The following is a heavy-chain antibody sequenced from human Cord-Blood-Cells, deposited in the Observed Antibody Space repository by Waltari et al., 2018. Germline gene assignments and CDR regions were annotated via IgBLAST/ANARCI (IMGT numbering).Heavy chain of an antibody. Sequence: QVQLVESGGGVVQPGRSLRLSCAAPGFTFRSYALHWVRQAPGKGLEWVAVISYDGSNKYYADSVKGRFTISRDNSKNTLYLQMNSLRAEDTAVYYCARALGSRDAFDIWGQGTMVTVSS. V-gene: IGHV3-30*04. J-gene: IGHJ3*02. CDR1: GFTFRSYA. CDR3: ARALGSRDAFDI. D-gene: IGHD1-26*01. CDR2: ISYDGSNK.